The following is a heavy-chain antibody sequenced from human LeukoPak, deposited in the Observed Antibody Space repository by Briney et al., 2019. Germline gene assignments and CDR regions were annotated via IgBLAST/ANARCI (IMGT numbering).Heavy chain of an antibody. CDR3: AKDPGVFSSGEVVY. J-gene: IGHJ4*02. CDR2: ISGSGGST. D-gene: IGHD6-19*01. CDR1: GFIFSSYG. Sequence: GGTLRLSCAASGFIFSSYGMSWVRQAPGKGLEWVAAISGSGGSTYYADSVKGRFTTSRDTPKNTLYLQINALRPQDTAVYYCAKDPGVFSSGEVVYWGQGTLVTVSS. V-gene: IGHV3-23*01.